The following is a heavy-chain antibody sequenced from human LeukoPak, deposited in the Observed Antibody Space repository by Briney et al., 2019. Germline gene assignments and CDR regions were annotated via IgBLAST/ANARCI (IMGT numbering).Heavy chain of an antibody. D-gene: IGHD3-22*01. V-gene: IGHV3-7*03. CDR1: GFTFSSYW. CDR3: AKAQGGYPYFDY. Sequence: PGGSLRLSCAASGFTFSSYWMSWVRQAPGKGLEWVANIKQDGSEKYYVDSVKGRFTISRDNSKNTLYLQMNSLRAEDTAVYYCAKAQGGYPYFDYWGQGTLVTVSS. CDR2: IKQDGSEK. J-gene: IGHJ4*02.